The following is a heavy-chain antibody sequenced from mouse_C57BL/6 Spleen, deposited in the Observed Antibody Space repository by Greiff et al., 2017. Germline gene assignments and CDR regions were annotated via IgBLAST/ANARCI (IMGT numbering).Heavy chain of an antibody. CDR1: GYTFTSYT. CDR2: INPSSGYT. CDR3: ARLDGYYPAMDY. Sequence: VQLQQSGAELARPGASVKMSCKASGYTFTSYTMHWVKQRPGQGLEWIGYINPSSGYTKYNQKFKDQATLTADKSSSTAYMQLSSLTSEDSAVYYCARLDGYYPAMDYWGQGTSVTVSS. V-gene: IGHV1-4*01. D-gene: IGHD2-3*01. J-gene: IGHJ4*01.